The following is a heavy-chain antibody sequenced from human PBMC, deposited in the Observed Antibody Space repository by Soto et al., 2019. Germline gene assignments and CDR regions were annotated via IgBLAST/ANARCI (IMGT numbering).Heavy chain of an antibody. V-gene: IGHV3-33*01. Sequence: QVQLVESGGGVVQPGRSLRLSCAASGFTFSSYGMHWVRQAPGKGLEWVAVIWYDGSNKYYADSVKGRFTISRDNSKNTLYLPMNSLRAEDTAVSYCARDGYCSGGSCYSVPVFDYWGQGTLVTVSS. CDR2: IWYDGSNK. J-gene: IGHJ4*02. D-gene: IGHD2-15*01. CDR1: GFTFSSYG. CDR3: ARDGYCSGGSCYSVPVFDY.